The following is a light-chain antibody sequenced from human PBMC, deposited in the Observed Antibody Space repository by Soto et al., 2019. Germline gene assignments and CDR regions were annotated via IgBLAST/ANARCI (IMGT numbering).Light chain of an antibody. CDR2: EVN. V-gene: IGLV2-14*01. CDR1: SSYVGVSKY. Sequence: QSALTQPASVSGSPGQSITISCIGTSSYVGVSKYVSWYQQHPGKAPKLIIYEVNNLPSGVSSRFSGSKSGNTASLTIAGLQAEDETDYYCCSFTTSSTYVFGTGTTLTVL. CDR3: CSFTTSSTYV. J-gene: IGLJ1*01.